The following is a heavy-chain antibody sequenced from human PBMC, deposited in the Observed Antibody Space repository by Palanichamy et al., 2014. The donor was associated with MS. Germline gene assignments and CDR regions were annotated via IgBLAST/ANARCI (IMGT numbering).Heavy chain of an antibody. Sequence: QVQLVESGGGVVQPGRSLRLSCAASGFTFTSYGTHWVRQTPGKGLEWVAAIWYDGSKQCYADSVKGRFTISRDVSKNTLYLQMNSLSTEDTAVYYCARDPQSSMDVWGQGTTVTVSS. CDR3: ARDPQSSMDV. CDR1: GFTFTSYG. CDR2: IWYDGSKQ. V-gene: IGHV3-33*01. J-gene: IGHJ6*02.